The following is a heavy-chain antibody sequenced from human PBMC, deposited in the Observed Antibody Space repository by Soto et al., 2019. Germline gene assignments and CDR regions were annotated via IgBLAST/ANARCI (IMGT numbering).Heavy chain of an antibody. CDR2: ISYDGGSK. D-gene: IGHD3-3*01. CDR3: ARAAGTYDFWSGYYRRDYYYYGIDV. J-gene: IGHJ6*02. V-gene: IGHV3-23*01. CDR1: GFSFSSYA. Sequence: GGSLRLSCAASGFSFSSYAMSWVLQAPGKWLEWVPAISYDGGSKYYADSVKGRFTISRDNSKNTLYLQMNSLRDGETAVYYCARAAGTYDFWSGYYRRDYYYYGIDVWGQGTTVTVSS.